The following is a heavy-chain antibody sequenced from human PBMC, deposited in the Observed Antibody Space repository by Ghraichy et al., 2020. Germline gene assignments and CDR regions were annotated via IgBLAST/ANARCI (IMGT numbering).Heavy chain of an antibody. Sequence: SETLSLTCTVSGDSISSSDYYWGWIRQPPGKGLEWIGSIYYSGSTYYNPSLKSRVTLSVDMSKNQFSLKLSSVTAADTAVYYCARHDGPAYDYGMDVWGQGTTVTVSS. CDR3: ARHDGPAYDYGMDV. D-gene: IGHD2-2*01. V-gene: IGHV4-39*01. J-gene: IGHJ6*02. CDR1: GDSISSSDYY. CDR2: IYYSGST.